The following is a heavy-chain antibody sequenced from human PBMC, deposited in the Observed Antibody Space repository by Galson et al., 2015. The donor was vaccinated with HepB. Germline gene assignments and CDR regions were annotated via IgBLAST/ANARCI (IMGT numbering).Heavy chain of an antibody. Sequence: SVKVSCKASGGTFSSYAISWVRQAPGQGLEWMGGIIPSFGTANYAQKFQGKVTITADQSTSTAYMKLSSLRSEDTAVYYCERAKYQPLSYYYYYMDVWGKGTTVTVSS. D-gene: IGHD2-2*01. V-gene: IGHV1-69*13. CDR1: GGTFSSYA. CDR2: IIPSFGTA. J-gene: IGHJ6*03. CDR3: ERAKYQPLSYYYYYMDV.